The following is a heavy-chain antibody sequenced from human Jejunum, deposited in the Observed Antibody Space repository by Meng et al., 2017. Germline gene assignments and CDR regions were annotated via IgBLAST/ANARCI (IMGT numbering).Heavy chain of an antibody. V-gene: IGHV3-74*01. Sequence: GESLKISCETSGFSFSTYSVNWVRQVPGKGPVWVSRINGDGRKIHYADSVKGRFTISRDNAKNMVYLQMDSLRTDDTAMYYCAKDFDREDWGQGTLVTVSS. CDR1: GFSFSTYS. CDR2: INGDGRKI. CDR3: AKDFDRED. J-gene: IGHJ4*02.